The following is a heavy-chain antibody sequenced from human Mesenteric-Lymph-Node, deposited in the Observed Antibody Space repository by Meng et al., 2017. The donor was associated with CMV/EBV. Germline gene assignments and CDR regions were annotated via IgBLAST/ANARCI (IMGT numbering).Heavy chain of an antibody. J-gene: IGHJ4*02. CDR2: ISSRSTYI. CDR3: ATRYSTYVDY. D-gene: IGHD4-11*01. CDR1: AFIFSSYT. Sequence: GESLKISCAASAFIFSSYTMNLVRQAPGKGLEWVSSISSRSTYIYYADSLKGRFIISRDNAKNSLYLQMNSLRAEDTAVYYCATRYSTYVDYWGQGTLVTVSS. V-gene: IGHV3-21*01.